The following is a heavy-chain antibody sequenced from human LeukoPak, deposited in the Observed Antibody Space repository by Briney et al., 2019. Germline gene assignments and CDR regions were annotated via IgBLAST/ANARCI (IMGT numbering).Heavy chain of an antibody. Sequence: PGTSVKVSCKASGYTFTSYGISWVRQAPGQGLEWMGWISAYNGNTNYAQKLQGRVTMTTDTSTSTAYMELRSLRSDDTAVYYCAKDPPFNWNTRVGEEYYFDYWGQGTLVTVSS. CDR2: ISAYNGNT. CDR1: GYTFTSYG. D-gene: IGHD1/OR15-1a*01. V-gene: IGHV1-18*01. CDR3: AKDPPFNWNTRVGEEYYFDY. J-gene: IGHJ4*02.